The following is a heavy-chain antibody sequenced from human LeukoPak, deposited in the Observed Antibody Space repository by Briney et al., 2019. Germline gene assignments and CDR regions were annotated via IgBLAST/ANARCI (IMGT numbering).Heavy chain of an antibody. V-gene: IGHV1-18*01. CDR2: ISAYNGNT. J-gene: IGHJ4*02. D-gene: IGHD3-16*01. Sequence: ASVKVSCKASGYTFTSYGISWVRQAPGQGLEWMGWISAYNGNTNYVQKLQGRVTMTTDTSTSTAYMELRSLRSDDTAVYYCARDQPYDYVWGRDFDYWGQGTLVTVSS. CDR1: GYTFTSYG. CDR3: ARDQPYDYVWGRDFDY.